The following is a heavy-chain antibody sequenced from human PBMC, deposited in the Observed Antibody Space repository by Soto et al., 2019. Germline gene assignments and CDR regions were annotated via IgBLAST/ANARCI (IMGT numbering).Heavy chain of an antibody. CDR2: INHSGST. CDR3: ARDKITGLFDY. Sequence: PSETLSLTCAVYGGSFSGYYWTWIRQPPGTGLEWIGEINHSGSTNYNPSLKIRVTISVDTSKNQFSLKLTSVTAADTAVYYCARDKITGLFDYWGQGTLVTV. V-gene: IGHV4-34*01. J-gene: IGHJ4*02. CDR1: GGSFSGYY. D-gene: IGHD2-8*02.